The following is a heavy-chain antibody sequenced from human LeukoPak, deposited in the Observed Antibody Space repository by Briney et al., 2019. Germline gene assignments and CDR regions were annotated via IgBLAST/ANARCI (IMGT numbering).Heavy chain of an antibody. CDR2: ISYDGSNK. CDR3: ARDPSKADP. V-gene: IGHV3-30-3*01. J-gene: IGHJ5*02. CDR1: GFTFGSYA. Sequence: GRSLRLSCAASGFTFGSYAMHWVRQAPGKGLEWVAVISYDGSNKYYADSVKGRFTISRDNSKNTLYLQMNSLRAEDTAVYYCARDPSKADPWGQGTLVTVSS.